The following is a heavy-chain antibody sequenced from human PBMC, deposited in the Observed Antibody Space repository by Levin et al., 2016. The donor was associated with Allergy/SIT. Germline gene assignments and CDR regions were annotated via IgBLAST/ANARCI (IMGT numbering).Heavy chain of an antibody. V-gene: IGHV4-61*02. J-gene: IGHJ3*01. CDR2: IYSGGTT. CDR1: GGSISSGDNYY. D-gene: IGHD3-16*01. CDR3: ATCALGDGHLSCAYDF. Sequence: SETLSLTCTVSGGSISSGDNYYWSWIRQPAGKGLEWIGRIYSGGTTSYNPSLESRVTISLDTSMNHFSLKMTSVTAADTAVYYCATCALGDGHLSCAYDFWGRGTMVTVSS.